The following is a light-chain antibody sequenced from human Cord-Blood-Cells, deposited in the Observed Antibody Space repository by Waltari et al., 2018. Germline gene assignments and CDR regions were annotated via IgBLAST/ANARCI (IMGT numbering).Light chain of an antibody. CDR3: QQLNSYPSIT. J-gene: IGKJ5*01. CDR1: QGISRY. Sequence: DIQLTQSPSFLSASVGDRVIITCRASQGISRYLAWYQQKPGKAPKLLIYAASTLQSGVPSRFSGSGSGTEFTLTISSLQPEDFATYYCQQLNSYPSITFGQGTRLEIK. V-gene: IGKV1-9*01. CDR2: AAS.